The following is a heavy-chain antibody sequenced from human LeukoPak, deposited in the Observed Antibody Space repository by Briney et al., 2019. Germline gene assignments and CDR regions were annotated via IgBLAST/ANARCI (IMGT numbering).Heavy chain of an antibody. Sequence: GGSQRLSCAASGFTFSSYAVSWVRQAPGKGLEWVSAISGSGGSTYYADSVKGRFTISRDNSKNTLYLQMNSLRAEDTAVYYRAKDRRSGDIYFDYWGQGTLVTVSS. CDR2: ISGSGGST. CDR3: AKDRRSGDIYFDY. J-gene: IGHJ4*02. CDR1: GFTFSSYA. D-gene: IGHD1-26*01. V-gene: IGHV3-23*01.